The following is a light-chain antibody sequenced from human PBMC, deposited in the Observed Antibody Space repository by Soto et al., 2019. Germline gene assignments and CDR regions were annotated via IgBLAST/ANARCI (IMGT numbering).Light chain of an antibody. CDR3: QQYGSSPPWT. J-gene: IGKJ1*01. Sequence: EIVLTQSPGTLSLSPGERATLSCRASQSVSSSYLAWYQQKPGQAPRLLIYGASSRATGIPDRFSGSGSEKDFPRTISRLEPEDCAVYYCQQYGSSPPWTFGQGTKVEIK. V-gene: IGKV3-20*01. CDR2: GAS. CDR1: QSVSSSY.